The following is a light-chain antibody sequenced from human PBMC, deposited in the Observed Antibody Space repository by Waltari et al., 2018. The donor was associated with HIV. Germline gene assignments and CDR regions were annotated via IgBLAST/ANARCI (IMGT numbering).Light chain of an antibody. CDR3: QQRTNWPQNT. CDR2: DAS. J-gene: IGKJ4*01. V-gene: IGKV3-11*01. Sequence: EIVLTQSPATLSLSPGERATLSCRASQSVGTFLAWYQQKPGQAPRLLIFDASNRATGIPARFSGSGSGTDFTLTISSLEPEDFALYYCQQRTNWPQNTFGEGTKVEIK. CDR1: QSVGTF.